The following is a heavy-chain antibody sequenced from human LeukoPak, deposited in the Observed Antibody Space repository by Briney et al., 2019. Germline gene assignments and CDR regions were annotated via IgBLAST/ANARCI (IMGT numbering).Heavy chain of an antibody. Sequence: GGSLRLSCAASGFIFGKYWMSWVRQAPGKGLEWVANIKLDGSEKNYVDSVKGRFTISRDNTKNSLYLQMNSLRAEDTAVFYCARDQYDTWSRKGNFDSWGQGTLVIVSS. CDR2: IKLDGSEK. CDR3: ARDQYDTWSRKGNFDS. D-gene: IGHD3-3*01. J-gene: IGHJ4*02. CDR1: GFIFGKYW. V-gene: IGHV3-7*03.